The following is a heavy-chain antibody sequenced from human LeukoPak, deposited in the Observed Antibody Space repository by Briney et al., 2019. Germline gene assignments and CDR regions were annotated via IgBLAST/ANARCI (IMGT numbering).Heavy chain of an antibody. Sequence: GASVKVSCKASGYTFTSFGISWVRQAPGQGLEWMGWIRAYNGNTNYAQKLQGRVTMTTDTSTSTAYMELRSLRSDDTAGYYCASQPDYGDLNYWGQGTLVTVSS. J-gene: IGHJ4*02. CDR1: GYTFTSFG. CDR3: ASQPDYGDLNY. V-gene: IGHV1-18*01. CDR2: IRAYNGNT. D-gene: IGHD4-17*01.